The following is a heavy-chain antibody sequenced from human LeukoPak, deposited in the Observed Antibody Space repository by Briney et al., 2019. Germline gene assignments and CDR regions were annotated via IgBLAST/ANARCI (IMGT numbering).Heavy chain of an antibody. J-gene: IGHJ5*02. D-gene: IGHD3-9*01. Sequence: GASVKVSCKASGYTFTGYYMHWVRQAPGQGLEWMGWINPNSGGTNYAQKFQGRVTMTRDTSISAAYMELSRLRSDDTAVYYCARDRSYYDILTGYYTDNWFDPWGQGTLVTVSS. CDR3: ARDRSYYDILTGYYTDNWFDP. V-gene: IGHV1-2*02. CDR2: INPNSGGT. CDR1: GYTFTGYY.